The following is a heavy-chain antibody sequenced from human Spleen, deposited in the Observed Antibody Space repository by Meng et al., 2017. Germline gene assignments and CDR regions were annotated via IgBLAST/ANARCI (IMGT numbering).Heavy chain of an antibody. CDR1: GFTFSSYA. CDR3: AKGFTVTTTYDY. D-gene: IGHD4-17*01. Sequence: GGSLRLSCAASGFTFSSYAMSWVRQAPGKGLEWVSAISGSGGSTYYADSVRGRFTISRDNSKNTLYLQMNSLRAEDTAVYYCAKGFTVTTTYDYWGQGTLVTVSS. CDR2: ISGSGGST. J-gene: IGHJ4*02. V-gene: IGHV3-23*01.